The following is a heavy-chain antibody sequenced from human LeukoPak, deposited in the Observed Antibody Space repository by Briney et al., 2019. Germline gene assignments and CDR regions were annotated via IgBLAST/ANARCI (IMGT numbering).Heavy chain of an antibody. J-gene: IGHJ4*02. CDR2: ISYDGSNK. Sequence: PGGSLRLSCAASGFTFSSYAMHWVRQAPGKGLEWVAVISYDGSNKYYADSVKGRFTISRDNSKNTLYLQMNSLRAEDTAVYYCARSNGRDYGDYLIYWGQGTLVTVSS. V-gene: IGHV3-30*04. D-gene: IGHD3-16*01. CDR1: GFTFSSYA. CDR3: ARSNGRDYGDYLIY.